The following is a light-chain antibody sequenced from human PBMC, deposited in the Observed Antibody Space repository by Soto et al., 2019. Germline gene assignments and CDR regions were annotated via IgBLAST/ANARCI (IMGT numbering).Light chain of an antibody. CDR1: QSISTW. CDR2: KAS. CDR3: QQYNSYSPWT. Sequence: DIHMTQSPSTLSASVGDRVTITCRASQSISTWLAWYQQKPGKAPKLLIYKASSLESGVPSRFSGSGSGTEFTLTISSLQPDDFATYYCQQYNSYSPWTFGQGTKV. J-gene: IGKJ1*01. V-gene: IGKV1-5*03.